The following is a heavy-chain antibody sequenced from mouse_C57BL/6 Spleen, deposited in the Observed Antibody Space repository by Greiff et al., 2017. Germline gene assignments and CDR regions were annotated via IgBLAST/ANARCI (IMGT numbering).Heavy chain of an antibody. CDR1: GYTFTSYG. J-gene: IGHJ4*01. Sequence: QVQLQQSGAELARPGASVKLSCKASGYTFTSYGISWVKQRTGQGLEWIGEIYPRGGNTYYNEKFKGKATLTADKSSSTAYMELRSLTSEDSAVYFCARAGHYDEGAMDYWGQGTSVTVSS. V-gene: IGHV1-81*01. CDR2: IYPRGGNT. D-gene: IGHD2-4*01. CDR3: ARAGHYDEGAMDY.